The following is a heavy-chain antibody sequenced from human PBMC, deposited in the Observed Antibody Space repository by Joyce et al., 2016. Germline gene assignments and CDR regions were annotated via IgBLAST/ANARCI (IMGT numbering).Heavy chain of an antibody. V-gene: IGHV3-30*18. Sequence: QVQLVESGGGVVQPGRSLRLSCAASGLTLSNYGVHWVRQAPGKGLGWVAGISYDGIYKYYADSVKGRFTISRDNSKNTVFLEMNSLRTEDTAVYYCAKILTATYSSGWFLDYWGQGTLVTVSS. CDR1: GLTLSNYG. D-gene: IGHD6-25*01. J-gene: IGHJ4*02. CDR2: ISYDGIYK. CDR3: AKILTATYSSGWFLDY.